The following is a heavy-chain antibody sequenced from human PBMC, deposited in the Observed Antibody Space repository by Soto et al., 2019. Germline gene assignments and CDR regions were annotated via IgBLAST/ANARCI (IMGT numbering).Heavy chain of an antibody. J-gene: IGHJ6*02. CDR1: GFTFSSYW. CDR2: IKQDGSEK. CDR3: ARDRSFWSGNYYYGMEV. D-gene: IGHD3-3*01. Sequence: VGSLRLSCAASGFTFSSYWMSWVRQAPGKGLEWVANIKQDGSEKYYVDSVKGRFTISRDNAKNSLYLQMNSLRAEDTAVYYCARDRSFWSGNYYYGMEVWGQGTTVTVSS. V-gene: IGHV3-7*01.